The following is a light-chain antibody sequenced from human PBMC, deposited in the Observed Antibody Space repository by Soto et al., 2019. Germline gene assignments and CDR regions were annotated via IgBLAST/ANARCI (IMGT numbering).Light chain of an antibody. CDR3: AAWEDSLNGHVV. CDR1: SSHIGCET. CDR2: SNN. J-gene: IGLJ2*01. V-gene: IGLV1-44*01. Sequence: QSVLTQPPSASGTPGQRVTLTCSGSSSHIGCETVNWYQQLQGTAPKLLIYSNNQRPSEVPDRFSGSKAGTSGSAAISGLQSEDDADYYCAAWEDSLNGHVVFGGGTKLTVL.